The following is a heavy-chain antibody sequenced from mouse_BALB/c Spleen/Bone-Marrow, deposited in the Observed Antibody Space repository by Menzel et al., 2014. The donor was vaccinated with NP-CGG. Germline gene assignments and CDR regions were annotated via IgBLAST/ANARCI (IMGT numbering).Heavy chain of an antibody. CDR2: IRNKAKGYTT. J-gene: IGHJ1*01. D-gene: IGHD1-2*01. CDR1: GFTFTDYY. CDR3: ARDNNPITTAYWCFDV. V-gene: IGHV7-3*02. Sequence: EVHLVESGGGLVQPGGSLRLSCAPSGFTFTDYYMSWVRQPPGKALEWLGFIRNKAKGYTTEYSASVKGRVTISRDNSQSILYLQMNTLRAEDSATYYCARDNNPITTAYWCFDVWGAGTTVTVSS.